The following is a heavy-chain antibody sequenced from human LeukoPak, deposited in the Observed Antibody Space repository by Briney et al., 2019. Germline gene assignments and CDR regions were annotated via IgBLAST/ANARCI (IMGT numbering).Heavy chain of an antibody. D-gene: IGHD3-3*01. CDR1: GGSFSGYY. J-gene: IGHJ5*02. Sequence: SETLSLTCAVYGGSFSGYYWNWIRQPPGKGLEWIGEINHSGSTNYNPSLKSRVTISVDTSKNQFSLKLSSVTAADTAVYYCARSPSLDHYDFWSGSWFDPWGQGTLVTVSS. CDR2: INHSGST. CDR3: ARSPSLDHYDFWSGSWFDP. V-gene: IGHV4-34*01.